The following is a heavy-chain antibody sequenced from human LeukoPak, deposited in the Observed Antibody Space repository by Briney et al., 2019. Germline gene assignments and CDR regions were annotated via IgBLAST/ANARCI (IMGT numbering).Heavy chain of an antibody. CDR2: INPSGGST. Sequence: ASVKVSCKASGYTFTSYYMHWVRQAPGQGLEWMGIINPSGGSTSYAQKFQGRVTMTRNTSISTAYMELSSLRSEDTAVYYCARGIRRITIFGVARDAFDIWGQGTMVTVSS. D-gene: IGHD3-3*01. J-gene: IGHJ3*02. CDR1: GYTFTSYY. CDR3: ARGIRRITIFGVARDAFDI. V-gene: IGHV1-46*01.